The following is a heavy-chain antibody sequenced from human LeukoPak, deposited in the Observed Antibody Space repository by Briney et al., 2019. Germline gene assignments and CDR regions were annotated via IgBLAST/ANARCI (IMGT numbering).Heavy chain of an antibody. Sequence: ASVKVSCKASGYTFTSYDINWVRQATGQGLEWMGWMNPNSGNTGYAQKFQGRVTMTRNTSISTAYIELSSLRSEDTAVYYCARGAPYYYGMDVWGQGTTVTVSS. V-gene: IGHV1-8*01. J-gene: IGHJ6*02. CDR2: MNPNSGNT. CDR1: GYTFTSYD. CDR3: ARGAPYYYGMDV.